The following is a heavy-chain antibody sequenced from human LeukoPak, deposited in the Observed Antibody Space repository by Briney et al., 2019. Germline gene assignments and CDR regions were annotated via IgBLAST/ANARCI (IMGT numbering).Heavy chain of an antibody. CDR3: ARGAGGYRFDP. Sequence: SETLSXXCTXSGXXISDYHWSWIRQPPGKGLEYIGYTYNSGRTFYNPSLKSRVTISADTSKKQFSLKLTSVTAADTAVYYCARGAGGYRFDPWGQGTLVTVSS. CDR1: GXXISDYH. J-gene: IGHJ5*02. CDR2: TYNSGRT. V-gene: IGHV4-59*01. D-gene: IGHD1-1*01.